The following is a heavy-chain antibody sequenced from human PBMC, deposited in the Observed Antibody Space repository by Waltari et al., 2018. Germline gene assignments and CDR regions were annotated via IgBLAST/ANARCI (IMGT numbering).Heavy chain of an antibody. CDR2: IYYSGST. CDR1: GGSISSYY. D-gene: IGHD4-17*01. Sequence: QVQLQESGPGLVKPSETLSLTCTVSGGSISSYYWSWIRQPPGKGLEWIGYIYYSGSTNYNPSLKSRVTISVETSKNQFSLKLSSVTAADTAVYYCARDGTVTTAGAERYYYGMDVWGQGTTVTVSS. J-gene: IGHJ6*02. V-gene: IGHV4-59*01. CDR3: ARDGTVTTAGAERYYYGMDV.